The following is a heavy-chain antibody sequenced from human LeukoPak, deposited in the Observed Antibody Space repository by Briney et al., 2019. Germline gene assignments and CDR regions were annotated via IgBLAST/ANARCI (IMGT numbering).Heavy chain of an antibody. D-gene: IGHD6-13*01. V-gene: IGHV1-2*02. CDR1: GYTFTGYY. CDR3: ARQGALVKGIDY. Sequence: ASVKVSCKASGYTFTGYYMHWVRQAPGQGLEWMGWINPNSGGTNYAQKFQGRVTKTRDTSINTAYMELSRLRSDDTAVYYCARQGALVKGIDYWGQGTLVTVSS. J-gene: IGHJ4*02. CDR2: INPNSGGT.